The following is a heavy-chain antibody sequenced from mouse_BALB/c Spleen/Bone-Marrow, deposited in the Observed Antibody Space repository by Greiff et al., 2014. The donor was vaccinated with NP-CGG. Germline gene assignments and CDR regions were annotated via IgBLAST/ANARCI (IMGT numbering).Heavy chain of an antibody. V-gene: IGHV1-54*01. CDR2: INSGSGGT. Sequence: VQLQQSGAELVRPGTSVKVSCKGSGYAFTNYLIEWVKQRPGQGLEWIGVINSGSGGTKYNEKFKGKATLTADKSSCTAYMQLSSLTSDDSAVYFCARAITDAMDYWGQGTSVTVSS. CDR1: GYAFTNYL. CDR3: ARAITDAMDY. D-gene: IGHD2-4*01. J-gene: IGHJ4*01.